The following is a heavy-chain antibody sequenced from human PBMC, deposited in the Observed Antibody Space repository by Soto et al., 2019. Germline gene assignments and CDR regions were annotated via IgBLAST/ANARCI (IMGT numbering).Heavy chain of an antibody. Sequence: SETLSLTCTVSGGSISSSSYYWGWIRQPPGKGLEWIGSIYYSGSTYYNPSLKSRVTISVDTSKNQFSLKLSSVTAADTAVYYCARHKGDYYGSGSYEPGYYFDYWGQGTLVTVSS. CDR3: ARHKGDYYGSGSYEPGYYFDY. J-gene: IGHJ4*02. CDR1: GGSISSSSYY. CDR2: IYYSGST. V-gene: IGHV4-39*01. D-gene: IGHD3-10*01.